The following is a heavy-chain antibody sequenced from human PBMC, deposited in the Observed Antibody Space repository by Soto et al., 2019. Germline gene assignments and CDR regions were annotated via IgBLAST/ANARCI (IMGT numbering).Heavy chain of an antibody. CDR3: ARRGYCSGGSCSPKTQYYYYMDV. CDR1: GGSISSYY. Sequence: SETLSLTCTVSGGSISSYYWSWIRQPPGKGLEWIGYIYYSGSTNYNPSLKSRVTISVDTSKNQFSLKLSSVTAADTAVYYCARRGYCSGGSCSPKTQYYYYMDVWGKGTTVTVS. D-gene: IGHD2-15*01. CDR2: IYYSGST. J-gene: IGHJ6*03. V-gene: IGHV4-59*08.